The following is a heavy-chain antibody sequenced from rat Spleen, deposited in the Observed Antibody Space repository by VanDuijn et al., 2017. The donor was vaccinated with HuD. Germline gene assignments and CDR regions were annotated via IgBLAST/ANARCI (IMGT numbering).Heavy chain of an antibody. V-gene: IGHV5-35*01. J-gene: IGHJ3*01. CDR3: ASELGHNWFAY. D-gene: IGHD5-1*01. CDR2: ISPDGGTT. CDR1: GFTFSNYY. Sequence: EVQLVESGGGLVQPGRSLKLSCAASGFTFSNYYMAWIRQAPGKGLEWVATISPDGGTTYYPDTLKGRFVISKDNAKNTGYLQMTNLRSEDTAMYYCASELGHNWFAYWGQGTLVTVS.